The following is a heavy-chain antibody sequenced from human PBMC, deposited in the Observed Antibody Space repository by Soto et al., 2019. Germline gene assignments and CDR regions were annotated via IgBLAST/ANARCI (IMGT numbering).Heavy chain of an antibody. CDR2: ITPFSGDV. Sequence: QMQLVQSGAEVKKTGSSVTVSCKALRNTFSYRYLHWVRQAPGQALEWMGWITPFSGDVHYAQKFQERVTLTRDRSVNTGYMRMTSLRAEDTAIYFCASGGAGSGPFTWELPDHWGQGTLVTVSS. CDR3: ASGGAGSGPFTWELPDH. CDR1: RNTFSYRY. D-gene: IGHD1-26*01. J-gene: IGHJ4*02. V-gene: IGHV1-45*02.